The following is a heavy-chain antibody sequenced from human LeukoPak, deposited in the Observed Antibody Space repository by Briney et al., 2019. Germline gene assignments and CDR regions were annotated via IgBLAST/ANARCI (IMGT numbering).Heavy chain of an antibody. CDR2: IYTSGST. Sequence: SETLSLTRTVSGGPISSGSYYWSWIRQPAGKGLEWIGRIYTSGSTNYNPSLKSRVTISVDTSKNQFSLKLSSVTAADTAVYYCARERTAREWQTFDYWGQGTLVTVSS. J-gene: IGHJ4*02. D-gene: IGHD3-3*01. CDR3: ARERTAREWQTFDY. CDR1: GGPISSGSYY. V-gene: IGHV4-61*02.